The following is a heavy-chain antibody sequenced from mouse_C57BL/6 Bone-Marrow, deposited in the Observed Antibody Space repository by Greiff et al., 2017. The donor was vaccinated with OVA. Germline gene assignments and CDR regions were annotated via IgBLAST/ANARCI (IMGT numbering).Heavy chain of an antibody. CDR1: GFSLSTSGMG. J-gene: IGHJ3*01. CDR2: IYWDDDK. Sequence: QVTLKECGPGILQSSQTLSLTCSFSGFSLSTSGMGVSWTRQPSGKGLEWLAHIYWDDDKRYNTFLKRRLTISKDTSRNQVFLKITSVDTADTATYYCARPRGGAWFAYWGQGTLVTVSA. CDR3: ARPRGGAWFAY. V-gene: IGHV8-12*01.